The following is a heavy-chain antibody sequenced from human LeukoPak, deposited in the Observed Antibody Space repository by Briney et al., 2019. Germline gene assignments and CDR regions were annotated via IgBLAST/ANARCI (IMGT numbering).Heavy chain of an antibody. V-gene: IGHV3-7*01. Sequence: PGGSLRLSCAASGFTFSYYWMSWVRQAPGKGLEWVANIKQDGTDKYYVDSVRGRFTISRDNAKNSLYLQMNSLRVEDTAVYFCARDLGVIVHPSDYWGQGTLATVSS. CDR2: IKQDGTDK. CDR1: GFTFSYYW. CDR3: ARDLGVIVHPSDY. J-gene: IGHJ4*02. D-gene: IGHD3-16*02.